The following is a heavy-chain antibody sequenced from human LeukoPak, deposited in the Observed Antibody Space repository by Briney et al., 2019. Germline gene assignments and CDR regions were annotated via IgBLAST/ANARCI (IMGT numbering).Heavy chain of an antibody. CDR2: IYSGGST. CDR3: ASSASDYYDSSGLDY. Sequence: TGGSLRLSCAASGFTVSSNYMSWVRQAPGKGLEWVSVIYSGGSTYYADSVKGRFTISRDNSKNTLYLQMNSLRAEDTAVFYCASSASDYYDSSGLDYWGQGTLVTVSS. V-gene: IGHV3-66*01. D-gene: IGHD3-22*01. J-gene: IGHJ4*02. CDR1: GFTVSSNY.